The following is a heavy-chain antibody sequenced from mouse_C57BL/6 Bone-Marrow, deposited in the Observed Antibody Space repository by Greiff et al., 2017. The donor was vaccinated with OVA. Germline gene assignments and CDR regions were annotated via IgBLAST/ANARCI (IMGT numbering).Heavy chain of an antibody. Sequence: EVKLVESGGGLVQSGRSLRLSCATSGFTFSDFYMEWVRQAPGKGLEWIAASRNKANDYTTEYSASVKGRFIVSRDTYQSILYLQMNALRAEDTAIFYCARDAAGSRYFDVWGTGTTVTVSS. D-gene: IGHD6-1*01. J-gene: IGHJ1*03. CDR2: SRNKANDYTT. CDR1: GFTFSDFY. V-gene: IGHV7-1*01. CDR3: ARDAAGSRYFDV.